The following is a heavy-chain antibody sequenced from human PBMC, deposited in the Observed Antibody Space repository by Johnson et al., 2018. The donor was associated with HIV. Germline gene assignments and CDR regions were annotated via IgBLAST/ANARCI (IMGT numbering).Heavy chain of an antibody. Sequence: VQLVESGGGVVQPGGSLRLSCAASGFTFSSYDMHWVRQATGKGLEWVSTIGTSGDTYHPGSVKGRFTISRENAKNSLYLQMNSLRGEDTAVYYCTGDGPRDAFDIWGQGTVVIVSS. J-gene: IGHJ3*02. CDR1: GFTFSSYD. CDR2: IGTSGDT. CDR3: TGDGPRDAFDI. V-gene: IGHV3-13*01.